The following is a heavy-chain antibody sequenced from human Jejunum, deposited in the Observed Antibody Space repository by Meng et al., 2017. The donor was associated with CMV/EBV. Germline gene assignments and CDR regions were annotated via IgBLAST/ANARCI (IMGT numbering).Heavy chain of an antibody. J-gene: IGHJ4*02. D-gene: IGHD2-2*01. Sequence: WVRQATGQGLEWMGHNNPKSGDTNYAQKFQGRITMTRNTSIKTSYMELSSLRFDDAAHYFCAGDGVVCVSTTCRGLGDWGQGTLVTVSS. V-gene: IGHV1-2*06. CDR3: AGDGVVCVSTTCRGLGD. CDR2: NNPKSGDT.